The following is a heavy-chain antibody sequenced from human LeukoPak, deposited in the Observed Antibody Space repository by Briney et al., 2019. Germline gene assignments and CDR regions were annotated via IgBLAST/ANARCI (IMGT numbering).Heavy chain of an antibody. D-gene: IGHD4-17*01. CDR2: ISWNSGST. CDR3: AKDRSLAVTTGYFDY. J-gene: IGHJ4*02. Sequence: GRSLRLSCAASGFTFDDYAMHWVRQAPGKGLEWVSGISWNSGSTGYADSVKGRFTISRDNAKNSLYLQMNSLRAEDTALYYCAKDRSLAVTTGYFDYWGQGTLVTVSS. V-gene: IGHV3-9*01. CDR1: GFTFDDYA.